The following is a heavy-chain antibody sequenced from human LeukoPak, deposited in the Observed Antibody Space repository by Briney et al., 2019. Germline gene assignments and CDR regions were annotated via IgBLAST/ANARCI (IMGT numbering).Heavy chain of an antibody. CDR1: GGSISSYY. CDR3: ARDMYYYDSSGYSDAFDI. Sequence: SETLSLTCTVSGGSISSYYWSWIRQPPGKGLEWIGSIYHSGSTYYNPSLKSRVTISVDTSKNQFSLKLSSVTAADTAVYYCARDMYYYDSSGYSDAFDIWGQGTMVTVSS. V-gene: IGHV4-38-2*02. J-gene: IGHJ3*02. D-gene: IGHD3-22*01. CDR2: IYHSGST.